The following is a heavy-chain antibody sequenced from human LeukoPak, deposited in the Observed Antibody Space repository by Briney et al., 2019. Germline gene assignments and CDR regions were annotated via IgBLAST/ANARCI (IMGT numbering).Heavy chain of an antibody. CDR3: AKEGSIPRLTDY. V-gene: IGHV3-21*04. Sequence: MSGGSLRLSCAASGFTFSSYSMNWVRQAPGKGLEWVPSISSSSSYIYYADSVKGRFTISRDNSKNTLYLQMNSLRAEDTAVYYCAKEGSIPRLTDYWGQGTLVTVSS. J-gene: IGHJ4*02. D-gene: IGHD2-21*01. CDR2: ISSSSSYI. CDR1: GFTFSSYS.